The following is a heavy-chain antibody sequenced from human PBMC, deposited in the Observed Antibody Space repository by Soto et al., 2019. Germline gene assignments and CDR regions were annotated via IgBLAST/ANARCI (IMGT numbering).Heavy chain of an antibody. J-gene: IGHJ4*02. CDR2: LSYDVSNK. CDR3: ARERVTGYYNVIGY. V-gene: IGHV3-30-3*01. CDR1: GFTFSIYS. Sequence: QVHLVESGGGVVQPGRSLRLSCAASGFTFSIYSMHWVRQAPGKGLEWVAVLSYDVSNKYYADSVKGRFTISRENSKNTLYLQMNSLRAEDTAVYYCARERVTGYYNVIGYWGQGTLVTVSS. D-gene: IGHD3-9*01.